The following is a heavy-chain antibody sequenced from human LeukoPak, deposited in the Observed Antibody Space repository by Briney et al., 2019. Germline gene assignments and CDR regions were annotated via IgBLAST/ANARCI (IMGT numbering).Heavy chain of an antibody. CDR3: ARGNPQLNTFDI. J-gene: IGHJ3*02. CDR1: GYTFTGYC. D-gene: IGHD3-10*01. Sequence: ASVTVSCKASGYTFTGYCMHWVRQATGQGLEWMGWMNPNSGNTGYAQKFQGRVTMTRHTSISTAYMELSSLRSEDTAVYYCARGNPQLNTFDIWGQGTMVTVSS. CDR2: MNPNSGNT. V-gene: IGHV1-8*02.